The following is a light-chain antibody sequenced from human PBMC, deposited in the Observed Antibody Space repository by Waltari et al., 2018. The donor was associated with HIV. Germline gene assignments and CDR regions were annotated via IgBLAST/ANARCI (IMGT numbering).Light chain of an antibody. CDR3: QVWDSNSDRPYV. Sequence: SYVLTQPPSVSVAPGQTARITCGGDNIGSKSVHWYQQKQGQVPVQVVNYDSDRPSAVLARFSGSNPGDTAALTTIRVEAVDDADYYCQVWDSNSDRPYVFGAGTKVTVL. J-gene: IGLJ1*01. CDR1: NIGSKS. V-gene: IGLV3-21*02. CDR2: YDS.